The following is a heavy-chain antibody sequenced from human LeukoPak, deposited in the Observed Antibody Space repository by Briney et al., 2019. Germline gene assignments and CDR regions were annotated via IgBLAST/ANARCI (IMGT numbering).Heavy chain of an antibody. Sequence: GGSLRLSCAASGFTFSSYWMSWVRQAPGKGLEWVANIKPVGSETYYVDSVKGRFTISRDNAKNSLYLQMNSLRPEDTAVYYCVRGSSGTAVRGISWAWFDPWGQGTLVTVSS. V-gene: IGHV3-7*05. CDR3: VRGSSGTAVRGISWAWFDP. CDR1: GFTFSSYW. D-gene: IGHD3-10*01. CDR2: IKPVGSET. J-gene: IGHJ5*02.